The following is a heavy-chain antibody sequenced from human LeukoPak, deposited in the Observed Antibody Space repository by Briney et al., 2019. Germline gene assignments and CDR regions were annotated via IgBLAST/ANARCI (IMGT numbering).Heavy chain of an antibody. V-gene: IGHV3-64D*06. CDR2: ITGSGGST. CDR1: GFTFSTYF. Sequence: GSLRLSCSASGFTFSTYFMHWVRQAPGKGLECVSAITGSGGSTYYADSVKGRFTISRDNSKNTLYLQMSSLRAEDTAVYYCATGKFDYWGQGTLVTVSS. J-gene: IGHJ4*02. D-gene: IGHD1-14*01. CDR3: ATGKFDY.